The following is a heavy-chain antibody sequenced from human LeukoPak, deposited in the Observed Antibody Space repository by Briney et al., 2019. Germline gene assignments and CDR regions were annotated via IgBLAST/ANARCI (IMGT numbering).Heavy chain of an antibody. CDR1: GFTFSSYA. D-gene: IGHD6-13*01. V-gene: IGHV3-30-3*01. CDR3: ARVTPGSSSWYVYFDY. CDR2: ISYDGSNK. J-gene: IGHJ4*02. Sequence: PGGSLRLSCAASGFTFSSYAMHWVRQAPGKGLEWVAVISYDGSNKYYADSVKGRFTISRDNSKNTLYLQMNSLRAEDTAVYYCARVTPGSSSWYVYFDYWGQGTLVTVSS.